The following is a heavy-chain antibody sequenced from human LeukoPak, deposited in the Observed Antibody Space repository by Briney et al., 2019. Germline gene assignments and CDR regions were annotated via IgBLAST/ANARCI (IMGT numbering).Heavy chain of an antibody. Sequence: SETLSLTCTVSGGSISSSSYYWGWIRQPPGKGLEWIGSICYSGSTYYNPSLKSRVTISVDTSKNQFSLKLSSVTAADTAVYYCARDGSDSGYGDAFDIWGQGTMVTVSS. D-gene: IGHD5-12*01. CDR3: ARDGSDSGYGDAFDI. CDR2: ICYSGST. CDR1: GGSISSSSYY. V-gene: IGHV4-39*07. J-gene: IGHJ3*02.